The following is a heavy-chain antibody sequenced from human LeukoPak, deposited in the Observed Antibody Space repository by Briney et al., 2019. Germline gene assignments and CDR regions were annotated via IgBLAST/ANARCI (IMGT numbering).Heavy chain of an antibody. CDR1: GFTFNEYS. D-gene: IGHD2-2*01. Sequence: PGGSLRLSCGASGFTFNEYSVIWVRQAPGKGLAWVASINHAGGYTYYVVSVKGRFTISRDNAQNSLDLQMNSLRAEDTAVYFCATSGGFVLPNAITGNWYMDVWGRRTSVTVSS. J-gene: IGHJ6*03. V-gene: IGHV3-21*01. CDR3: ATSGGFVLPNAITGNWYMDV. CDR2: INHAGGYT.